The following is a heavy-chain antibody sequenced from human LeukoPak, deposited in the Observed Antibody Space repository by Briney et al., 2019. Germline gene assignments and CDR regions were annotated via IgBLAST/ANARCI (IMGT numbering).Heavy chain of an antibody. J-gene: IGHJ4*02. V-gene: IGHV3-33*06. D-gene: IGHD6-13*01. Sequence: PGGSLRLSCAASGFTFSSYAMHWVRQAPGKGLEWVAVIWYDGSNKYYADSVKGRFTISRDNSKNTLYLQMNSLRAEDTAVYYCAKDRYPKAASTGDYWGQGTLVTVSS. CDR3: AKDRYPKAASTGDY. CDR1: GFTFSSYA. CDR2: IWYDGSNK.